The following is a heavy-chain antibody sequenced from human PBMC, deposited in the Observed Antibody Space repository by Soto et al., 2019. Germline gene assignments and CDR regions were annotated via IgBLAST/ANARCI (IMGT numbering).Heavy chain of an antibody. CDR2: ISGYNGDT. Sequence: QVQLVQSGGEVKQPGASVKVSCKTSGYTFTSYGISWVRQAPGQGLEWMGWISGYNGDTKHVQKCQGRVTLTTDTSTNTAYMEVRSLRSDVTAVYYCARDWVGDFAYWGQGTLVTVSS. CDR1: GYTFTSYG. V-gene: IGHV1-18*01. D-gene: IGHD3-16*01. J-gene: IGHJ4*02. CDR3: ARDWVGDFAY.